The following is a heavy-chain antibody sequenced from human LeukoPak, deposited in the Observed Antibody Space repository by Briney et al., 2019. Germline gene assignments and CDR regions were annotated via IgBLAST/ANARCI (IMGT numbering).Heavy chain of an antibody. CDR3: AEEPKEQWLGPGDDY. Sequence: GGSLRLSCAASGFTFSSYGMHWVRQAPGKGLEWVAVISYDGSNKYYADSVKGRFTISRDNSKNTLYLQMNSLRAEDTAVYYCAEEPKEQWLGPGDDYWGQGTLVTVSS. CDR1: GFTFSSYG. CDR2: ISYDGSNK. J-gene: IGHJ4*02. V-gene: IGHV3-30*18. D-gene: IGHD6-19*01.